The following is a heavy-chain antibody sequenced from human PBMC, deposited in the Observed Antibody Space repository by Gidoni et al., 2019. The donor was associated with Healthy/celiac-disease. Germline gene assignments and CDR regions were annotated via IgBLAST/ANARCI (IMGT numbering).Heavy chain of an antibody. CDR1: GFTFSSYA. CDR2: ISGSGGST. V-gene: IGHV3-23*01. Sequence: EVQLLESGGGLVQPGGSLRLSCAASGFTFSSYAMSWFRQAPGKGLEWVSAISGSGGSTYYADSVKGRFTISRDNSKNTLYLQMNSLRAEDTAVYYCAKDETVLRFLEWLPIFDYWGQGTLVTVSS. CDR3: AKDETVLRFLEWLPIFDY. D-gene: IGHD3-3*01. J-gene: IGHJ4*02.